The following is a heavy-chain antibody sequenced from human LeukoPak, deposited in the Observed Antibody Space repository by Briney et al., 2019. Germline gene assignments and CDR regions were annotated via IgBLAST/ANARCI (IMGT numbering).Heavy chain of an antibody. CDR2: ISSSGSTI. D-gene: IGHD4-11*01. Sequence: GGSLRLSCAASGFTVSSNYMSWIRQAPGKGLEWVSYISSSGSTIYYADSVKGRFTISRDNAKNSLYLQMNSLRAEDTAVYYCARVDYSNAVDYWGQGTLVTVSS. J-gene: IGHJ4*02. V-gene: IGHV3-11*04. CDR3: ARVDYSNAVDY. CDR1: GFTVSSNY.